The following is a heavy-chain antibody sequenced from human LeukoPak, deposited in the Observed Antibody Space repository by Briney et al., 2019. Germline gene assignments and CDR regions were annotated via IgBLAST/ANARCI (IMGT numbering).Heavy chain of an antibody. D-gene: IGHD6-13*01. CDR2: VSGSGGST. CDR1: GFTFSSYA. CDR3: AKPLGIAAAGIPDY. V-gene: IGHV3-23*01. J-gene: IGHJ4*02. Sequence: GGSLRLSCAASGFTFSSYAMSWVRQAPGKGLEWVSAVSGSGGSTYYADSVKGRFTISRDNSKNTLYLQMNSLRAEDTAVYYCAKPLGIAAAGIPDYWGQGTLVTVSS.